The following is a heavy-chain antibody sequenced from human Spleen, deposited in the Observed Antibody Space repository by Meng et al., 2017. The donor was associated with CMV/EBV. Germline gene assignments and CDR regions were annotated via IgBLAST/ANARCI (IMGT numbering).Heavy chain of an antibody. Sequence: ESLKISCTVYGGSFSGYYWSWIRQPPEKGLEWIGEINHSGSTNYNPSLKSRVTISVDTSKNQFSLKLSSVTAADTAVYYCARGLVGDIVLMVYSIPYFDYWGQGTLVTVSS. D-gene: IGHD2-8*01. V-gene: IGHV4-34*01. CDR1: GGSFSGYY. CDR2: INHSGST. CDR3: ARGLVGDIVLMVYSIPYFDY. J-gene: IGHJ4*02.